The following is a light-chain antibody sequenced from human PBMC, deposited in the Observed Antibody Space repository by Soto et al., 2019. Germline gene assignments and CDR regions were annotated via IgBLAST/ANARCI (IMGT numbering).Light chain of an antibody. J-gene: IGKJ1*01. V-gene: IGKV1-39*01. CDR3: QQSYSPTK. Sequence: DIQMTQSPSSLSASVGDRVTITCQAWQDISNYLNWYQQKLETAPKLLIYAASSLQSGVPSRFSGSGSGTDFTLTISSLQQEDSATYYYQQSYSPTKFGQGTKVDIK. CDR2: AAS. CDR1: QDISNY.